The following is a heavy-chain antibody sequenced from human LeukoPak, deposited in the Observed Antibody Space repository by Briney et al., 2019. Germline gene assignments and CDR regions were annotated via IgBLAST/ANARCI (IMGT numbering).Heavy chain of an antibody. CDR2: IYHSGST. J-gene: IGHJ4*02. V-gene: IGHV4-4*02. CDR3: ARGGWGIVAAGTFDY. D-gene: IGHD6-13*01. Sequence: SETLSLTCAVSGGSISSSNWWSWVRQPPGKGLEWIGEIYHSGSTNYNPSLKSRVTMSVDTSKNQFSLKLSSVTAADTAVYYCARGGWGIVAAGTFDYWGQGTLVTVSS. CDR1: GGSISSSNW.